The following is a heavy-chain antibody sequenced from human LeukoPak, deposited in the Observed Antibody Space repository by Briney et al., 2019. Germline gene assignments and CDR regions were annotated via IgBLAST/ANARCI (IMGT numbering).Heavy chain of an antibody. Sequence: GGSLRLSCAASGFTFDDYAMHWVRQAPGKGLELVSGIGWNSGSIGYADSVKGRFTISRDNAKNSLYLQMNSLRAEDMAFYYCAKAPSYSTSWYYFDYWGQGSLVTVSS. J-gene: IGHJ4*02. CDR3: AKAPSYSTSWYYFDY. D-gene: IGHD6-13*01. V-gene: IGHV3-9*03. CDR2: IGWNSGSI. CDR1: GFTFDDYA.